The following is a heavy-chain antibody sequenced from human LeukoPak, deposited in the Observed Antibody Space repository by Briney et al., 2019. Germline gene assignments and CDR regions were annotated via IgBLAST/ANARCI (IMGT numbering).Heavy chain of an antibody. CDR2: INHSGST. V-gene: IGHV4-34*01. D-gene: IGHD3-16*02. Sequence: SETLSLTCAVYGGSFSGYYWSWIRQPPGKGLEWIGEINHSGSTNYNPSLKSRVTISVDTSKNQFSLKLSSVTAADTAVYYCARDRNDYVWGSYLYINKVYNWFDPWGQGTLVTVSS. CDR1: GGSFSGYY. J-gene: IGHJ5*02. CDR3: ARDRNDYVWGSYLYINKVYNWFDP.